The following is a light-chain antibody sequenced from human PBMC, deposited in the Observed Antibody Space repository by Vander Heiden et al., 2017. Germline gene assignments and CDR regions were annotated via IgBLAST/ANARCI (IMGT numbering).Light chain of an antibody. CDR3: SSYTTSGTFPYV. Sequence: QSALTQPAFVSGSPGLSITIPCTGTSSDIGGYSYVSWYQRDPGRAPKLIIYDVDSRPSGVSNRFSGSKSGKTASLTISGLQAEDEAEYYCSSYTTSGTFPYVFGAGTQVTVL. CDR2: DVD. CDR1: SSDIGGYSY. V-gene: IGLV2-14*03. J-gene: IGLJ1*01.